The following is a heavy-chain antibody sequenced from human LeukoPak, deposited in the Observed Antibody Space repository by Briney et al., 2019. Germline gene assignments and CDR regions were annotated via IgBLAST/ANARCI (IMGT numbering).Heavy chain of an antibody. CDR1: GFTFSSYG. J-gene: IGHJ4*02. V-gene: IGHV3-30*18. CDR2: ISYDGSNK. Sequence: GGSLRLSCAASGFTFSSYGMHWVRQAPGKGLEWVAVISYDGSNKYYADSVKGRFTISRDNSKNTLYLQMNSLRAEDTAVYYCAKGGREQQLAYFDYWGQGTLVTVSS. CDR3: AKGGREQQLAYFDY. D-gene: IGHD6-13*01.